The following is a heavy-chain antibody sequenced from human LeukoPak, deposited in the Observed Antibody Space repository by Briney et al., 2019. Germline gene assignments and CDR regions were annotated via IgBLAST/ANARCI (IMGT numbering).Heavy chain of an antibody. CDR2: ISSSSSYI. D-gene: IGHD2-8*01. CDR1: GFTFSSYS. V-gene: IGHV3-21*01. CDR3: ARGAYCTNGVCSNWFDP. J-gene: IGHJ5*02. Sequence: GGSLRLSCADSGFTFSSYSMKWVRQTPGKGLECVSSISSSSSYIYYADSVKGRFTISRDNAKNTLYLQMNSLRAEDTAVYYCARGAYCTNGVCSNWFDPWGQGTLVTVSS.